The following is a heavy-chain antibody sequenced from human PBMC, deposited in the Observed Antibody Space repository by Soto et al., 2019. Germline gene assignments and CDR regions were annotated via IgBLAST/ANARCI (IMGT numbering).Heavy chain of an antibody. V-gene: IGHV3-33*01. CDR2: IWYDGSNK. J-gene: IGHJ4*02. D-gene: IGHD1-7*01. CDR1: GSIFSGYG. CDR3: ARDGIGGTVFRGFCDY. Sequence: LVESGGGVVQPGGSLRLSCVASGSIFSGYGMHWVRQAPGKGLEWVAVIWYDGSNKYYADSVKGRFTISRDNSKNMLDRQRDSLRAEDTAVYYCARDGIGGTVFRGFCDYWGQGTLVTVSS.